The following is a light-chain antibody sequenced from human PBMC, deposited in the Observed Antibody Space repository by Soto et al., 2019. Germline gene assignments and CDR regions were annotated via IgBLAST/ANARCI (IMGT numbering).Light chain of an antibody. CDR2: DVS. CDR1: SSDVGDYDY. J-gene: IGLJ2*01. CDR3: SSYTSSTLA. Sequence: QSVLTQPASVSGSPGQSITFSCTGTSSDVGDYDYVSWYQHHPGKAPKLMIYDVSNRPSGVSNRFSGSKSGNTASLTISGLQAEDEADYYCSSYTSSTLAFGGGTKLTVL. V-gene: IGLV2-14*03.